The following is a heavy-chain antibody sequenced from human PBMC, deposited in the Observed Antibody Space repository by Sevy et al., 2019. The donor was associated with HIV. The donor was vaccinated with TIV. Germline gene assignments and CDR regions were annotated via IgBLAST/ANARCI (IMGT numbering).Heavy chain of an antibody. D-gene: IGHD3-22*01. CDR2: ISYDGSNK. CDR3: ARALDSSGYYYYGMDV. J-gene: IGHJ6*02. CDR1: GFTFSSYA. Sequence: GGSLRLSCAASGFTFSSYAMHWVRQAPGKGLEWVAVISYDGSNKYYADSVKGRFTISRDNSKNTLYLQMNSLRAEDTAVYYCARALDSSGYYYYGMDVWGQGTTVTVS. V-gene: IGHV3-30*04.